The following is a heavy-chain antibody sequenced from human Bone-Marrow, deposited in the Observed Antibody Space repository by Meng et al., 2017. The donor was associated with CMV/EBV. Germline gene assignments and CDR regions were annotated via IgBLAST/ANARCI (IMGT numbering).Heavy chain of an antibody. CDR1: GGSISSGGYY. J-gene: IGHJ3*02. D-gene: IGHD2-2*01. Sequence: SETLSLTCTVSGGSISSGGYYWSWIRQHPGKGLEWIGYIYYSGSTYYNPSLKSRVTISVDTSKNQFSLKLSSVTAADTAVYYCAREVGIVVVPAAPLGAFDIWGPGKMVNVSS. CDR2: IYYSGST. CDR3: AREVGIVVVPAAPLGAFDI. V-gene: IGHV4-31*03.